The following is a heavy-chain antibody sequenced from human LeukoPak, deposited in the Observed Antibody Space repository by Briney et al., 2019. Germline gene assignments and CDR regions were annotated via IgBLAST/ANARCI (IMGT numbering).Heavy chain of an antibody. V-gene: IGHV3-21*01. J-gene: IGHJ5*02. CDR3: ASTLINDWFDP. CDR2: ISSSSSYI. D-gene: IGHD2-8*01. CDR1: GFTFSSYS. Sequence: GGSLRLSCAASGFTFSSYSMNWVRQAPEKGLEWVSSISSSSSYIYYADSVKGRFIISRDNAKNSLYLQMNSLRAEDTAVYYCASTLINDWFDPWGQGTLVTVSS.